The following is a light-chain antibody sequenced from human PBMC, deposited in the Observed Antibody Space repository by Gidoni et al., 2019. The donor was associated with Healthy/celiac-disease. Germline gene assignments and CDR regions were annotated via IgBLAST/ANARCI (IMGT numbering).Light chain of an antibody. CDR2: KAS. CDR3: QQYNIGAV. CDR1: QSISSW. J-gene: IGKJ2*01. Sequence: DIQMTQSPSTLSASVGDRVTITCRASQSISSWLAWYQQKPGKAPKLLIYKASSLESGVPSRLSGSGSGTEFTLTISSLQPDDFATYYCQQYNIGAVFGQGTKLEIK. V-gene: IGKV1-5*03.